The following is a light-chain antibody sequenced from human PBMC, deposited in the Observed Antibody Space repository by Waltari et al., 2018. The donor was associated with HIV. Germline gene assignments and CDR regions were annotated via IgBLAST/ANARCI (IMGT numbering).Light chain of an antibody. CDR2: DVT. Sequence: QSALTQPPSASGSPGQSVTISCTGTSSDVGAYNYVSWFQQHPGKAPTLMLYDVTKRPSGVPDRFSGAKSGNTASLTVSGLQAEDEADYYCASHAGSKDVFGGGTRLTVL. V-gene: IGLV2-8*01. CDR3: ASHAGSKDV. J-gene: IGLJ2*01. CDR1: SSDVGAYNY.